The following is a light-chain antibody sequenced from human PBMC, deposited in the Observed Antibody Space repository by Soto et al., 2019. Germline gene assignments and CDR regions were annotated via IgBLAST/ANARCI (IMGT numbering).Light chain of an antibody. CDR2: DVS. V-gene: IGLV2-18*02. Sequence: QPVLTQPPSVSGSPGQSVGISCTGTSSDVGSYNRVSWYQQPPGTAPKLMIYDVSNRPSGVPDRFSGSKSGNTASLTISGLQAEDEADYYCSSFTTSSTYVFGTGTKVTVL. CDR3: SSFTTSSTYV. J-gene: IGLJ1*01. CDR1: SSDVGSYNR.